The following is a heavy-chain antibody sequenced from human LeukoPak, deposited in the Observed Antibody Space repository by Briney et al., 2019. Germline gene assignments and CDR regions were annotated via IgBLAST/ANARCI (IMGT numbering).Heavy chain of an antibody. J-gene: IGHJ4*02. Sequence: GESLRLSCAASGFTFSSYGMHWVRQAPGKGLEWVAVIWYDGSNKYYADSVKGRFTISRDNSKNTLYLQMNSLRAEDTAVYYCARDLREYYFDYWGQGTLVTVSS. D-gene: IGHD3-10*01. CDR2: IWYDGSNK. CDR1: GFTFSSYG. V-gene: IGHV3-33*01. CDR3: ARDLREYYFDY.